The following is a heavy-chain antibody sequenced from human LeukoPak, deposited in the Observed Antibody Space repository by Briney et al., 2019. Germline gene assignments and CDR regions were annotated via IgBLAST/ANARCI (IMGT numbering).Heavy chain of an antibody. Sequence: GESLKISCKGSGYSFTSYWIAWVRQVPGKGLECMGIIYLGDSDTTYSPSFQGQVTISADKSFSTAYLQWSSLKASDSAMYYCARFSGGFDYWGQGTLVTVSS. CDR2: IYLGDSDT. D-gene: IGHD2-15*01. V-gene: IGHV5-51*01. CDR3: ARFSGGFDY. CDR1: GYSFTSYW. J-gene: IGHJ4*02.